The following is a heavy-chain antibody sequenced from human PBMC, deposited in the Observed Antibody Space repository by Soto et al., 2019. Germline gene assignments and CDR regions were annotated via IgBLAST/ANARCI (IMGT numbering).Heavy chain of an antibody. J-gene: IGHJ4*02. CDR2: INHSGST. Sequence: SETLSLTCAVFGGSFSGYYWSWIRQPPGKGLEWIGEINHSGSTNYNPSLKSRVTISVDTSKNQFSLKLSSVTAADTAVYYCARTPPYYYGSGSYLHPADYFDYWGQGTLVTVSS. CDR1: GGSFSGYY. D-gene: IGHD3-10*01. CDR3: ARTPPYYYGSGSYLHPADYFDY. V-gene: IGHV4-34*01.